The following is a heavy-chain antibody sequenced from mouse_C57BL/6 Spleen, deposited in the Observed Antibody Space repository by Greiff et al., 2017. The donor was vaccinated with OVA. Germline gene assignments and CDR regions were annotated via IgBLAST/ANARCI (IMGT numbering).Heavy chain of an antibody. CDR1: GYTFTDYY. V-gene: IGHV1-76*01. D-gene: IGHD3-1*01. J-gene: IGHJ4*01. CDR3: ARSGPYYYAMYY. Sequence: QVQLKESGAELVRPGASVKLSCKASGYTFTDYYINWVKQRPGQGLEWIARIYPGSGNTYYNEKFKGKATLTAEKSSSTAYMQLSSLTSEDSAVYFCARSGPYYYAMYYWGQGTSGTVSS. CDR2: IYPGSGNT.